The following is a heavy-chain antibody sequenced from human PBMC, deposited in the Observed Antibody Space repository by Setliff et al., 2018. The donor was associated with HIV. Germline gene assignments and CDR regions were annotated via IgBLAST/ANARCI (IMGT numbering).Heavy chain of an antibody. CDR2: IYPDDSDT. CDR3: TRPQFFYDHNGRDN. Sequence: GESLKISCKGSGYTFSNYWIAWMRQMPGKGLEWMGIIYPDDSDTRYSPSFQGQVTISADKSISTAYLQMSSLTSEDTAVYYCTRPQFFYDHNGRDNWGQGTLVTVSS. J-gene: IGHJ4*02. CDR1: GYTFSNYW. D-gene: IGHD2-8*01. V-gene: IGHV5-51*01.